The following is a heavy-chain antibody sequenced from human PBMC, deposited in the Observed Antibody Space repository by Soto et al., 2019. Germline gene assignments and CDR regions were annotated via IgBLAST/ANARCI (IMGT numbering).Heavy chain of an antibody. CDR3: ARVERGTATTVVDAFDI. J-gene: IGHJ3*02. CDR1: GGSVSSGRYY. V-gene: IGHV4-34*01. Sequence: QVQLQQWGAGLLKPSETLSLTCAVYGGSVSSGRYYWSWIRQPPGKGLEWIGEMSHSGGTHFNPSLKRRVTISVDTSKNPFSLKMSFVTAADTALYYCARVERGTATTVVDAFDIWGPGTMVTVSS. D-gene: IGHD1-1*01. CDR2: MSHSGGT.